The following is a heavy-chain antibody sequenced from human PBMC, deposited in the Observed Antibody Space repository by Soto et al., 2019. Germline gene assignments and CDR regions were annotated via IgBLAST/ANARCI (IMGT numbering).Heavy chain of an antibody. D-gene: IGHD4-17*01. CDR2: IVVGSGNT. CDR3: ATVVYGDYRGYYFDY. Sequence: SVKVSCKASGFTFTSSAVQWVRQARGQRLEWIGWIVVGSGNTNYAQKFQERVTITRDMSTSTAYMELSSLRSEDTAVYYCATVVYGDYRGYYFDYWGQGTLVTVSS. V-gene: IGHV1-58*01. J-gene: IGHJ4*02. CDR1: GFTFTSSA.